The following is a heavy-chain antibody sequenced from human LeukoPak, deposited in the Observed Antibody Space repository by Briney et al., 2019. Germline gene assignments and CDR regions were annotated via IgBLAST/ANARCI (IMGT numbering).Heavy chain of an antibody. CDR2: IYNDGGT. J-gene: IGHJ3*02. V-gene: IGHV3-53*01. CDR3: ARGLFLSGYLDAFDM. D-gene: IGHD3-3*01. CDR1: GFIVSNKY. Sequence: GGSLRLSCAASGFIVSNKYMTCVRQAPGKGLEGGALIYNDGGTYYAESVKGRCAISRDNSKNTLYLQVNSLRVEDTAIYYCARGLFLSGYLDAFDMWGQGTVVSVSS.